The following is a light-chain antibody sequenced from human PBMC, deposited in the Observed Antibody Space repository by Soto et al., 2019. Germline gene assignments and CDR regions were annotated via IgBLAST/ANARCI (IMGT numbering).Light chain of an antibody. CDR3: ASWDDSLNGHV. CDR1: SSNIASNT. Sequence: VLTHPPSASGTPGQRVTVSCSGSSSNIASNTVNWYQQLPGTAPKLLIYSNDQRPSGVPDRFSASKSGTSASLAVSGLQSEDEADYYCASWDDSLNGHVFGTGTKVTVL. J-gene: IGLJ1*01. V-gene: IGLV1-44*01. CDR2: SND.